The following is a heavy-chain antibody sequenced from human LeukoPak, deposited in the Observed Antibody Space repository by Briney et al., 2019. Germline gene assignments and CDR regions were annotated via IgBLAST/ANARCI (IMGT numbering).Heavy chain of an antibody. CDR1: GYRFTRHC. V-gene: IGHV5-51*01. CDR2: IYPGDSDT. Sequence: GASLKISCNGSGYRFTRHCFGWGRQMPGKGLEWVGIIYPGDSDTRYSPSFQGQVTISADKSISTAYLQWSSLKASDTAMYYCARQGTAIVLWGFDYWGQGSLGTVSS. J-gene: IGHJ4*02. CDR3: ARQGTAIVLWGFDY. D-gene: IGHD5-18*01.